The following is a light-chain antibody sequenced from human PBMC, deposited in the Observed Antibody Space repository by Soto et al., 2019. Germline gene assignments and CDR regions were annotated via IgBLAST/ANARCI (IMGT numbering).Light chain of an antibody. Sequence: SVLTQPASVSGSPGQSITISCTGTSSDVGGYNYVSWYQQHPGKAPKLMIYEVSTRPSGVSNRFSGSKSGNTASLTISGLQAEDEADYYCSSYTSSSTPYVFGTGTKVIVL. CDR2: EVS. J-gene: IGLJ1*01. V-gene: IGLV2-14*01. CDR3: SSYTSSSTPYV. CDR1: SSDVGGYNY.